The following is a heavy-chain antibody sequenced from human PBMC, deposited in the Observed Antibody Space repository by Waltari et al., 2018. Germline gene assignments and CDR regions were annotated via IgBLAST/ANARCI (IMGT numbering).Heavy chain of an antibody. Sequence: QVQLVQSGAEVKKPGSSVKVSCTASGGTFSSYPISWVGQAPGQGLEWMGRIIPSLGIANYAQKFQGRVTITADKSTSTAYMELSSLRSEDTAVYYCARGGDVVVPAAIQALGFDPWGQGTLVTVSS. CDR2: IIPSLGIA. V-gene: IGHV1-69*02. J-gene: IGHJ5*02. CDR3: ARGGDVVVPAAIQALGFDP. D-gene: IGHD2-2*02. CDR1: GGTFSSYP.